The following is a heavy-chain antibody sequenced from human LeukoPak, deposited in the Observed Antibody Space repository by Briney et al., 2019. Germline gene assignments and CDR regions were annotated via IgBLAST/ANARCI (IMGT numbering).Heavy chain of an antibody. Sequence: GGSLRLSCAASGFTFSSYWMHWVRQAPGKGLLWVSRINSDGSSTSYADSVKGRFTISRDNAKNTLYLQMNSLRAEDTAVYYCARGRYSSSWGNWGQGTLVTVSS. CDR3: ARGRYSSSWGN. D-gene: IGHD6-13*01. CDR1: GFTFSSYW. V-gene: IGHV3-74*01. CDR2: INSDGSST. J-gene: IGHJ4*02.